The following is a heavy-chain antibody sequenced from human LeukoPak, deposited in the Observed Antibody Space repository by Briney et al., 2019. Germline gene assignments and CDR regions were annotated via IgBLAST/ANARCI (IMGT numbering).Heavy chain of an antibody. D-gene: IGHD5-12*01. CDR3: ARGRVATTFDY. V-gene: IGHV4-59*12. J-gene: IGHJ4*02. CDR2: IYHSGST. Sequence: PSETLSLTCTVSGGSISSYYWSWIRQPPGKGLEWIGYIYHSGSTYYNPSLKSRVTISVDRSKNQFSLKLNSVTAADTAVYYCARGRVATTFDYWGQGTLATVSS. CDR1: GGSISSYY.